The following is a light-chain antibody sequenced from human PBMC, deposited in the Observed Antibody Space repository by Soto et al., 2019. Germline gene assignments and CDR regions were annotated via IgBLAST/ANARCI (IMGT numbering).Light chain of an antibody. CDR3: QQSVKSPWT. CDR2: AAS. V-gene: IGKV3-20*01. J-gene: IGKJ1*01. Sequence: EIVLTQSPCTLSLSPGERGTLSCRASQSVVTRYFAWYQQKPGQAPRLLIYAASFRATGTPDRFSGSGSGRDFTLTISRLEPEDVAVYYCQQSVKSPWTFGQGTKVDIK. CDR1: QSVVTRY.